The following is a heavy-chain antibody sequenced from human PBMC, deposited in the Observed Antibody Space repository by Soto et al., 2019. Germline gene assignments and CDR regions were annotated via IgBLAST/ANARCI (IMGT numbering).Heavy chain of an antibody. CDR2: IYYGGST. CDR1: GGSLSSYY. J-gene: IGHJ4*02. V-gene: IGHV4-59*08. D-gene: IGHD7-27*01. Sequence: SETLSLTCTVSGGSLSSYYWSWIRQSPGKGLEWIGFIYYGGSTNYNPSLKSRVTISVDTPKNQFSLKLSSVTAADTAVYYCAKNWNWGSLVHWGQGTLVTVSS. CDR3: AKNWNWGSLVH.